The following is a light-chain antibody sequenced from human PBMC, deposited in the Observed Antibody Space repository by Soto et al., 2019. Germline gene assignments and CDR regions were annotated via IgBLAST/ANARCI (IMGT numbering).Light chain of an antibody. CDR2: DAS. CDR1: QDISNY. CDR3: QQYDNLPPKLS. V-gene: IGKV1-33*01. Sequence: IQMTQSPSSLSASVGDRVTITCQASQDISNYLNWYQQKPGKAPKLLIYDASNLETGVPSRFSGSGSGTDFTFTISSLQPEDIATYYCQQYDNLPPKLSFVGGTKVEIK. J-gene: IGKJ4*01.